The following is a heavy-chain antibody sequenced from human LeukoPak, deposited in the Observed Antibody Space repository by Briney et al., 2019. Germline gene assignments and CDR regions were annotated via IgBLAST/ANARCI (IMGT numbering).Heavy chain of an antibody. D-gene: IGHD3-22*01. CDR3: AKDANYYDSSGYLIPFDY. J-gene: IGHJ4*02. V-gene: IGHV3-33*06. Sequence: YYADSVKGRFSVFRDNSKNILYLQMDSLRADDSALYYCAKDANYYDSSGYLIPFDYWGQGTLVTVSS.